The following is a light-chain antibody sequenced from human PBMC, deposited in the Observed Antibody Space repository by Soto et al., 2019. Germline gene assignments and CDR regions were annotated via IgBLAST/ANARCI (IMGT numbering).Light chain of an antibody. V-gene: IGLV2-14*01. CDR2: EVT. J-gene: IGLJ1*01. CDR3: SSFTTSSTLYV. CDR1: SSDVGDYNF. Sequence: ALTQPASVSGSPGQSITISCTGTSSDVGDYNFVSWYQQHPGKAPKLIIYEVTNRPSGVSDRFSGSKSGNTASLTISGLQAEDEADYYCSSFTTSSTLYVFGTGTKVTVL.